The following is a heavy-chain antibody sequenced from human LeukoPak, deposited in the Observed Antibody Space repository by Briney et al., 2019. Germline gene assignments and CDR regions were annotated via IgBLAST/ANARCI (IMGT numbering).Heavy chain of an antibody. CDR1: GFTFSDYW. V-gene: IGHV3-74*01. CDR3: TRGGSGHSYGYDY. J-gene: IGHJ4*02. Sequence: GGSLRLSCAASGFTFSDYWMHWVRLGPGKGLVWVSRIDGDGTITTYADSVKGRFTTSRDSAKNTLYLQMNSLRAEDTAVYYCTRGGSGHSYGYDYWGQGTLVTVSS. D-gene: IGHD5-18*01. CDR2: IDGDGTIT.